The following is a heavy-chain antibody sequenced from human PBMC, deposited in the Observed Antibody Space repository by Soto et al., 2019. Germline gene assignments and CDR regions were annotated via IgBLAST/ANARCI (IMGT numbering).Heavy chain of an antibody. CDR2: IDPSDSYT. CDR1: GYSFTSYW. Sequence: ESLKISFKGSGYSFTSYWISWVRQMPGKGLEWMGRIDPSDSYTNYSPSFQGHVTISADKSISTAYLQWSSLKASDTAMYYCARQGSYYGSGSYDYYYGMDVWGQGTTVTVSS. J-gene: IGHJ6*02. V-gene: IGHV5-10-1*01. CDR3: ARQGSYYGSGSYDYYYGMDV. D-gene: IGHD3-10*01.